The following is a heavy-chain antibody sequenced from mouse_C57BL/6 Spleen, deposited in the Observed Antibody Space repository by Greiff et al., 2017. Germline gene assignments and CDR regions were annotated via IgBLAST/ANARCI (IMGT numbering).Heavy chain of an antibody. CDR2: ISSGSSTI. V-gene: IGHV5-17*01. J-gene: IGHJ2*01. Sequence: EVQLVESGGGLVKPGGSLKLSCAASGFTFSDYGMHWVRQAPEKGLEWVAYISSGSSTIYYADTVKGRFTISRYNAKNTLFLQMTSLRSEDTAMYYCARNGYDFFDYWGQGTTLTVSS. CDR3: ARNGYDFFDY. D-gene: IGHD2-2*01. CDR1: GFTFSDYG.